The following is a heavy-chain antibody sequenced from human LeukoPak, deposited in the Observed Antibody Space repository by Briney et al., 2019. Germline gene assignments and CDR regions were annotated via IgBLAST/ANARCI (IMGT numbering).Heavy chain of an antibody. J-gene: IGHJ4*02. CDR2: ISSSSSYI. D-gene: IGHD1-14*01. CDR3: ARESPKAITDY. CDR1: GFTVDTYW. Sequence: GGSLRLSCAASGFTVDTYWMTWVRQAPGKGLEWVSSISSSSSYIYYADSVKGRFTISRDNAKNSLYLQMNSLRAEDTAVYYCARESPKAITDYWGQGTLVTVSS. V-gene: IGHV3-21*01.